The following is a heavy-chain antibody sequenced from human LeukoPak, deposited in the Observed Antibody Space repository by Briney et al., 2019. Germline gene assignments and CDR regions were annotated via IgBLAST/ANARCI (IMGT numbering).Heavy chain of an antibody. J-gene: IGHJ4*02. CDR1: GYTFTGYY. D-gene: IGHD5-12*01. CDR2: INPNSGGT. V-gene: IGHV1-2*02. Sequence: ASVKVSCKASGYTFTGYYMHWVRQAPGQGLEWMGWINPNSGGTNYAQKFQGRVTMTRDTSISTAYMELSRLRSDDTAVYYCARGPTGLVHGGYLPYYFDYWGQGTLVTVSS. CDR3: ARGPTGLVHGGYLPYYFDY.